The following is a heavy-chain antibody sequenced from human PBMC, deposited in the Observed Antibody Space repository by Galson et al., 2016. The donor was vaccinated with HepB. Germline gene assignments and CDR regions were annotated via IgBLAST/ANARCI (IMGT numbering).Heavy chain of an antibody. J-gene: IGHJ4*02. CDR3: ATTRLLDN. CDR2: LDSSRTIT. Sequence: SLRLSCAASEFTFSDYYMSWVRQPPGKGLEYIAYLDSSRTITYYADSVKGRFTISRDNAKSSLYLQMSGLRPNDTAFYYFATTRLLDNWGQGILVTVSS. CDR1: EFTFSDYY. V-gene: IGHV3-11*01.